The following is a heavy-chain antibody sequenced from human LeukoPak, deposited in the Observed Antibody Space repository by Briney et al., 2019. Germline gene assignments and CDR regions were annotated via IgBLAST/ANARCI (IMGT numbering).Heavy chain of an antibody. Sequence: GGSLRLSCAASGFIFSSYNMNWVRQAPGKGLEWVSSVSSSSTYIYYADSVKGRFTISRDNAKNSLYLQMNSLRAEDTAVYYCVREGYSTKGASDIWGQGTMVTVSS. CDR1: GFIFSSYN. D-gene: IGHD5-12*01. CDR2: VSSSSTYI. V-gene: IGHV3-21*06. J-gene: IGHJ3*02. CDR3: VREGYSTKGASDI.